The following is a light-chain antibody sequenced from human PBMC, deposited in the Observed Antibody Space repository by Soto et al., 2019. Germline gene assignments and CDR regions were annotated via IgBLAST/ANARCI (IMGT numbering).Light chain of an antibody. V-gene: IGKV4-1*01. J-gene: IGKJ4*01. CDR3: QQYYSTALT. Sequence: DIVMTQSPDSLAVSLGERATINCKSSQSVLYSSNNKNYLAWYQQTPGQPPKLLIYWASTRESGVPDRFSGSGSGTDFTLTISSLQAEDVAVYYCQQYYSTALTFGGGTKVEIK. CDR2: WAS. CDR1: QSVLYSSNNKNY.